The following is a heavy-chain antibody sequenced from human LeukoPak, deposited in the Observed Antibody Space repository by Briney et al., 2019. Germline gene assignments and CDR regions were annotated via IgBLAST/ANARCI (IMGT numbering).Heavy chain of an antibody. V-gene: IGHV3-15*01. CDR1: GFTFSNAW. Sequence: PGGSLRLSCAASGFTFSNAWMSWVRQAPGKGLEWVGRIKSKTDGGTTEYAASVKGRFTISRDDSKGIAYLQMNSLKTEDTAVYYCTRGYVSGWYPAQYYYYGMDVWGQGTTVTVSS. CDR2: IKSKTDGGTT. D-gene: IGHD6-19*01. CDR3: TRGYVSGWYPAQYYYYGMDV. J-gene: IGHJ6*02.